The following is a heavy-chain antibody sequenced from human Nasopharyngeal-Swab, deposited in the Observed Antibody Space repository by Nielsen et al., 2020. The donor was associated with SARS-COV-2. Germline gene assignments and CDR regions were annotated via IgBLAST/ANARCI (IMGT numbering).Heavy chain of an antibody. J-gene: IGHJ6*02. Sequence: GGSLRLSCVVSGFTFKNYAMRWVRQAPGKGLEWVSGTSGNAISTYYADSVKGRFTISRDNYRNTLYLQMNSLRAEDTAVYYCAKRYSNTNYGMDVWGQGTTVTVSS. D-gene: IGHD3-16*02. V-gene: IGHV3-23*01. CDR1: GFTFKNYA. CDR3: AKRYSNTNYGMDV. CDR2: TSGNAIST.